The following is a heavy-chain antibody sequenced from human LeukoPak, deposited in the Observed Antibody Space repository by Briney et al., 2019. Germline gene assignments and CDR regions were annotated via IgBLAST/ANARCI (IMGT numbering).Heavy chain of an antibody. V-gene: IGHV1-69*13. D-gene: IGHD4-23*01. J-gene: IGHJ4*02. CDR3: AREGPVGNSFDY. CDR2: IIPIFGTA. CDR1: GGTFSNYA. Sequence: ALVKVSLKASGGTFSNYAISWVRQAPGQGLEWMGGIIPIFGTANYAQKFQGRVTITADESTSTAYMELSSLRSEDTAVYYCAREGPVGNSFDYWGQGTLVTVSS.